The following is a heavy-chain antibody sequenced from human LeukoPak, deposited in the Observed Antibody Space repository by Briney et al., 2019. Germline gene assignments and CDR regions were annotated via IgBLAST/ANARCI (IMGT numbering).Heavy chain of an antibody. D-gene: IGHD6-19*01. J-gene: IGHJ3*02. V-gene: IGHV3-30*04. Sequence: PGGSLRLSCAASGFTFSSYAMHWVRQAPGKGLEWVAVISYDGSNKYYADSVKGRFTISRDNSKNTLYLQMNSLRAEDMAVYYCARDAVGAFDIWGQGTMVTVSS. CDR3: ARDAVGAFDI. CDR2: ISYDGSNK. CDR1: GFTFSSYA.